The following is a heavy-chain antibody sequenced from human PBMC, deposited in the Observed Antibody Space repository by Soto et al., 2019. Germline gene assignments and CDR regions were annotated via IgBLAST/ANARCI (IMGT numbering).Heavy chain of an antibody. Sequence: QVQLVESGGGVVQPGRSLRLSCAASGFTFSSYGMHWVRQAPGKGLEWVAVISYDGSNKYYADSVKGRFTISRDSSKNTLDLQMNSLRAEDTAVYYCAKGPAIVLVPAAMNYYYGMDVWGQGTTVTVSS. D-gene: IGHD2-2*01. J-gene: IGHJ6*02. CDR3: AKGPAIVLVPAAMNYYYGMDV. V-gene: IGHV3-30*18. CDR1: GFTFSSYG. CDR2: ISYDGSNK.